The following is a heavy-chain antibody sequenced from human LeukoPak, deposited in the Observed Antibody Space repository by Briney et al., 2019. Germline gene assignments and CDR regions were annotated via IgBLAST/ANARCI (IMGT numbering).Heavy chain of an antibody. Sequence: PSETPSLTCTVSGGSISSYYWSWIRQPPGKGLEWIGYIYYSGSTNYNPSLKSRVTISVDTSKSQFSLKLSSVTAADTAVYYCARGRIAARPYYYCYMDVWGKGTTVTVSS. V-gene: IGHV4-59*01. CDR2: IYYSGST. CDR3: ARGRIAARPYYYCYMDV. CDR1: GGSISSYY. D-gene: IGHD6-6*01. J-gene: IGHJ6*03.